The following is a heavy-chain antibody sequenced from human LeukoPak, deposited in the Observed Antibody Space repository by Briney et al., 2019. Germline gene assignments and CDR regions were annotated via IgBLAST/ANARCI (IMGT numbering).Heavy chain of an antibody. CDR2: IKSKPDGGTT. CDR1: GFTFTNAW. CDR3: NTLYHSVTF. D-gene: IGHD2-21*02. Sequence: GGSLRLSCAASGFTFTNAWMDWVRQAPGKGLEWVGRIKSKPDGGTTDYTAPVKGRFTISRDDSKNTLYLQMNSLRIEDTGVYFCNTLYHSVTFWGQGALVTVSS. J-gene: IGHJ4*02. V-gene: IGHV3-15*01.